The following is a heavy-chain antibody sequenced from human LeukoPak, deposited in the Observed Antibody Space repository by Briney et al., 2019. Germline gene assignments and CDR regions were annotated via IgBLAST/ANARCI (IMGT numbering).Heavy chain of an antibody. V-gene: IGHV1-69*04. Sequence: SVKVSCKASGGTFSSYAISWVRQAPGQGLEWMGRIIPILGIANYAQKFQGRVTITADKSTSTAYMELSSLRSEDTAVYYYAREYSYDNYGMDVWGQGTTVTVSS. CDR3: AREYSYDNYGMDV. D-gene: IGHD5-18*01. J-gene: IGHJ6*02. CDR2: IIPILGIA. CDR1: GGTFSSYA.